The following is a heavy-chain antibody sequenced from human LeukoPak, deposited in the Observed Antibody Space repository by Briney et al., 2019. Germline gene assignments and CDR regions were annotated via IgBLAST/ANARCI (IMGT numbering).Heavy chain of an antibody. CDR3: ARQSVTTDY. Sequence: XLXXXXSGFXXSXYSMNWVRQAPGKGLEWVSYITSSSSATYYADSVKGRFTISRDNAKNSLYLQMNSPRDEDTAVYYCARQSVTTDYWGQGTLVTVSS. CDR2: ITSSSSAT. V-gene: IGHV3-48*02. J-gene: IGHJ4*02. D-gene: IGHD4-17*01. CDR1: GFXXSXYS.